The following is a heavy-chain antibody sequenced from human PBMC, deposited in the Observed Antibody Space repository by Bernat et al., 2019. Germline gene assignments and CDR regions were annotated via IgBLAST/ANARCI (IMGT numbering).Heavy chain of an antibody. Sequence: QVQLVQSGAEVKKPGASVKVSCKASGYSFTDYYIHWVRQVPGQGLEWMGRINPNGGGTDFAQRFQGSVTMTRDTSIRTAYMELSGVTSDDTAIYYCARYYDFWSGYDSWGQGTLVTVSS. J-gene: IGHJ4*02. CDR1: GYSFTDYY. CDR2: INPNGGGT. CDR3: ARYYDFWSGYDS. D-gene: IGHD3-3*01. V-gene: IGHV1-2*06.